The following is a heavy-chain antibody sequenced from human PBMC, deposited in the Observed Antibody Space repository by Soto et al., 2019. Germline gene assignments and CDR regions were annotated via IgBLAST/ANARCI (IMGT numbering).Heavy chain of an antibody. V-gene: IGHV3-48*03. Sequence: EVQLLESGGGLVQPGGSLRLSCGVSGFTFNDFEMNWVRQAPGKGLEWLAYIDGSGTTKKYADSVRGRFTISRDNPNNSLFLQISSLSAADTAIYYSARGFGRLNYWGQGTLVSVSS. D-gene: IGHD3-10*01. J-gene: IGHJ4*02. CDR3: ARGFGRLNY. CDR1: GFTFNDFE. CDR2: IDGSGTTK.